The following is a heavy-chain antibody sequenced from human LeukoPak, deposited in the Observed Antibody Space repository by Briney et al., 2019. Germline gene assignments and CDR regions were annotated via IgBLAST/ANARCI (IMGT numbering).Heavy chain of an antibody. J-gene: IGHJ4*02. Sequence: GGSLRLSCAASGFTFSSYEMNWVRQAPGKGLEWVSYISSSGSTIYYADSVKGRFTISRDNAKNSLYLQMNSLGAEDTAVYYCAKVTWSSSGSDYWGQGTLVTVSS. CDR3: AKVTWSSSGSDY. CDR2: ISSSGSTI. V-gene: IGHV3-48*03. CDR1: GFTFSSYE. D-gene: IGHD6-19*01.